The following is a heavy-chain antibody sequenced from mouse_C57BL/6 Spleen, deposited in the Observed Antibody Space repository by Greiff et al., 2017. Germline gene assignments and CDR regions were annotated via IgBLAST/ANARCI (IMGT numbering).Heavy chain of an antibody. J-gene: IGHJ3*01. D-gene: IGHD2-10*01. Sequence: QVQLKQSGAELVKPGASVKISCKASGYAFSSYWMNWVKQRPGKGLEWIGQIYPGDGDTNYNGKFKGKATLTADKSSSTAYMQLSSLTSEDSAVYFCARSYYGAWFAYWGQGTLVTVSA. CDR3: ARSYYGAWFAY. V-gene: IGHV1-80*01. CDR2: IYPGDGDT. CDR1: GYAFSSYW.